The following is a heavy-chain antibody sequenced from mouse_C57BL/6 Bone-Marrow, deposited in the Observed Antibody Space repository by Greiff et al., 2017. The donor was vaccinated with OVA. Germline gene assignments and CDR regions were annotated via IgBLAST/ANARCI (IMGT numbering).Heavy chain of an antibody. CDR1: GFTFSSYA. V-gene: IGHV5-9-1*02. D-gene: IGHD2-1*01. CDR3: TRLLDAMDY. CDR2: ISSGGDYI. J-gene: IGHJ4*01. Sequence: EVKLMESGEGLVKPGGSLKLSCAASGFTFSSYAMSWVRQTPEKRLEWVAYISSGGDYIYYADTVKGRFTISRDNARNTLYLQMSSMKSEDTAMYYCTRLLDAMDYWGQGTSVTVSS.